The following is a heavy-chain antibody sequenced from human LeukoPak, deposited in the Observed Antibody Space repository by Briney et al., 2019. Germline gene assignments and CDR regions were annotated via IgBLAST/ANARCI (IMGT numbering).Heavy chain of an antibody. CDR3: AKGNALVPYDYIWGSYRYDAFDI. CDR1: GFTFSSYA. V-gene: IGHV3-23*01. D-gene: IGHD3-16*02. CDR2: ISGSGGST. Sequence: GGSLRLSCAASGFTFSSYAMSWVRQAARKWLECVSAISGSGGSTYYADSVKGRFTISRDNSKNTLYLQMNSLRAEDTAVYYCAKGNALVPYDYIWGSYRYDAFDIWGQGTMVTVSS. J-gene: IGHJ3*02.